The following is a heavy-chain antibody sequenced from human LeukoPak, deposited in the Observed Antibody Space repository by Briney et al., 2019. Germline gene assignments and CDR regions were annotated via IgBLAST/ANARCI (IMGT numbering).Heavy chain of an antibody. CDR3: ARVGVDDSGNIIKYFFDY. Sequence: PSETLSLTCTLSGGPISNYQWSWIRQPPGKGLEWIGNIYYSGTANYNPSLKSRVIISVDTSKNQFSLKLSPVTAADTAVYYCARVGVDDSGNIIKYFFDYWGQGTLVTVSS. D-gene: IGHD4-23*01. CDR2: IYYSGTA. V-gene: IGHV4-59*01. J-gene: IGHJ4*02. CDR1: GGPISNYQ.